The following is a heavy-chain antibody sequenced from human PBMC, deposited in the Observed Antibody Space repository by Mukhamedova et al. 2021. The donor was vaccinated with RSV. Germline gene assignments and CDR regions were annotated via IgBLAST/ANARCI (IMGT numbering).Heavy chain of an antibody. J-gene: IGHJ3*01. CDR2: YSGNI. V-gene: IGHV4-59*01. Sequence: YSGNINYNPSLESRVTLSVHTSQNEVSLNLNSVTTADTAIYYCAKWNAPWEAFDVWGHGTMVTVSS. CDR3: AKWNAPWEAFDV. D-gene: IGHD1-1*01.